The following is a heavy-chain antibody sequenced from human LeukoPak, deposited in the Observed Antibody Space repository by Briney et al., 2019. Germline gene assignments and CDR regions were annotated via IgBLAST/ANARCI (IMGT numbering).Heavy chain of an antibody. CDR2: ISSSSSYI. Sequence: NPGGSLRLSCAASGFTFSSYSMNWVRQAPGKGLEWVSSISSSSSYIYYADSVKGRFTISRDNAKNSLYLQMNSLRAEDTAVYYCARDTFNYYYGSGSYDYWGQGTLVTVSS. J-gene: IGHJ4*02. D-gene: IGHD3-10*01. CDR1: GFTFSSYS. CDR3: ARDTFNYYYGSGSYDY. V-gene: IGHV3-21*01.